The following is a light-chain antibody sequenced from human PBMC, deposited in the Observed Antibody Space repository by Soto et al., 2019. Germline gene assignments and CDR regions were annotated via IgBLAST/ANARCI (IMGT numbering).Light chain of an antibody. J-gene: IGKJ2*01. CDR1: QSITGW. CDR3: QQYKNMYT. V-gene: IGKV1-5*01. Sequence: DIQMTQSPSTLSAAVGDRVTITCRASQSITGWLAWYQQKPGKAPKLLIYDASSLESGVPSRFSGSGSGTDYTLTINSLQPDDSATYYCQQYKNMYTFGQGTKVEIK. CDR2: DAS.